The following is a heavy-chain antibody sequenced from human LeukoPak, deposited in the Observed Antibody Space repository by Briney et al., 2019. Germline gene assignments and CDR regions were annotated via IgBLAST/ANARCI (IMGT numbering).Heavy chain of an antibody. CDR1: GGSVSSYY. D-gene: IGHD3-10*01. CDR3: ARHIDTYSYYLYYFDY. J-gene: IGHJ4*02. CDR2: IYSSGST. V-gene: IGHV4-4*07. Sequence: SETLSLTCTVSGGSVSSYYWSWIRQPAGKGLEWIGRIYSSGSTNYNPSLKSRVTISVDTSKNQFPLKLSSVTAADTAVYYCARHIDTYSYYLYYFDYWGQGTLVTVSS.